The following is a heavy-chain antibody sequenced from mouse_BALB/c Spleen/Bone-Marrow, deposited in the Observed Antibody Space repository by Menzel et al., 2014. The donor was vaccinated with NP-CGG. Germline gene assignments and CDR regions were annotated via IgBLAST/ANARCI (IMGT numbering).Heavy chain of an antibody. CDR2: IHPNSGNT. Sequence: LQESGTVLVRPRASVKLSCTASGYTFTSSWMHWVKQRPGQGLEWIGEIHPNSGNTNYNEKSKGKATLTVATSPCTAYVDLSRLTAEDSAVYYCARHQRHAYYCDYWGQDTTLTVSA. CDR3: ARHQRHAYYCDY. D-gene: IGHD3-1*01. V-gene: IGHV1S130*01. J-gene: IGHJ2*01. CDR1: GYTFTSSW.